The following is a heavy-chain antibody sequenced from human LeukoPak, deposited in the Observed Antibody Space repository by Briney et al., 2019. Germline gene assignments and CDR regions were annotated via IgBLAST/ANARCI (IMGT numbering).Heavy chain of an antibody. CDR2: MFSSGSI. V-gene: IGHV4-59*01. J-gene: IGHJ4*02. Sequence: SETLSLTCTVSGGSIGSFSCNWIRQPPGKGLEWIGHMFSSGSIHYNPSLKSRLSISEDTSKNQFSLKLSSVTAADTAVYYCTRGVSIWDQGTLVTVSS. CDR1: GGSIGSFS. D-gene: IGHD6-6*01. CDR3: TRGVSI.